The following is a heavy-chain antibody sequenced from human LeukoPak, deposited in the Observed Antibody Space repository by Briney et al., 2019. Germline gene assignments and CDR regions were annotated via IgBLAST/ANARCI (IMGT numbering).Heavy chain of an antibody. V-gene: IGHV3-64*01. CDR1: GFTFSNYA. D-gene: IGHD4-17*01. J-gene: IGHJ4*02. Sequence: PGGSLRLSCAASGFTFSNYAMHWVRRPAGKGLEYVSAISSNGGSTYYANSVKGRFTISRDNSRNTLYLQMGSLRAEDMAVYYCARVRAGYGDYDYWGQGTLVTVSS. CDR3: ARVRAGYGDYDY. CDR2: ISSNGGST.